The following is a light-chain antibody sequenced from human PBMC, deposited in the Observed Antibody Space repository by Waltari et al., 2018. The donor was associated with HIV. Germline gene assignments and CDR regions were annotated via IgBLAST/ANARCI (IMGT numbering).Light chain of an antibody. CDR3: SSFANRDGFYVL. J-gene: IGLJ2*01. V-gene: IGLV2-8*01. CDR1: NSDIGSYDY. Sequence: QSALNQPPSASGSPGQSVTLSCTGTNSDIGSYDYVSWYQQHPGKAPKLVISEVTKRPSGVSDRFSGSKSGNTAFLTVSGLQAEDEADYYCSSFANRDGFYVLFGGGTRLTVL. CDR2: EVT.